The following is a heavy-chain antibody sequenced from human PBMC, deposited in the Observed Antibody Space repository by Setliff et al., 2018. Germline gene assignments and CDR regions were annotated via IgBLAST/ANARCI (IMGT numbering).Heavy chain of an antibody. Sequence: SETLSLTCAVSGASINSGHYWGWIRQPPGKGLEWIATIYHRGRKYYNPSLQSRVSVSLDTSKNHFSLRLTSMTAADTAVYYCATPGRDDLDSPFEPFDIGGQGTMVTGSS. CDR2: IYHRGRK. D-gene: IGHD3-3*01. V-gene: IGHV4-38-2*01. CDR3: ATPGRDDLDSPFEPFDI. CDR1: GASINSGHY. J-gene: IGHJ3*02.